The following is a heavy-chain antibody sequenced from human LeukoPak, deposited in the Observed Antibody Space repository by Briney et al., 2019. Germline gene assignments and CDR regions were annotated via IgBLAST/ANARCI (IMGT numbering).Heavy chain of an antibody. J-gene: IGHJ4*02. V-gene: IGHV3-11*01. D-gene: IGHD3-3*01. CDR2: ISSSGSTT. Sequence: PGGSLRLSCAASGFTFSDYYMSWIRQAPGKGLEWVSYISSSGSTTYYADSVKGRFTISRDNAKNSLYLQMNSLRAEDTAVYYCARDKPQLRFLEWSNAYYYFDYWGQGTLVTVSS. CDR1: GFTFSDYY. CDR3: ARDKPQLRFLEWSNAYYYFDY.